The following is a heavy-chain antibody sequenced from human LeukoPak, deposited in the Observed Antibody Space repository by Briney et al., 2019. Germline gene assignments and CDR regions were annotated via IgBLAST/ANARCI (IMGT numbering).Heavy chain of an antibody. Sequence: SETLSLTCTVSGGSISSYYWSWIRQPPGKGLEWIGYIYYSGSTNYNHSLKSRVTISVDTSKNQFSLKLSSVTAADTAVDYCARNMPKDESLDYWGQGTLVTVSS. D-gene: IGHD1/OR15-1a*01. J-gene: IGHJ4*02. V-gene: IGHV4-59*01. CDR1: GGSISSYY. CDR2: IYYSGST. CDR3: ARNMPKDESLDY.